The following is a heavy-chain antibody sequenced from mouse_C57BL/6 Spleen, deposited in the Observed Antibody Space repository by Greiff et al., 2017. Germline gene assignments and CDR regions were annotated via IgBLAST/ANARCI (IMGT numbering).Heavy chain of an antibody. J-gene: IGHJ3*01. CDR3: ASDGYYGRGFAY. CDR1: GFTFSDYG. CDR2: ISSGSSTI. Sequence: EVKLMESGGGLVKPGGSLKLSCAASGFTFSDYGMHWVRQAPEKGLEWVAYISSGSSTIYYADTVKGRFTISRDNAKNTLFLQMTSLRSEDTAMYYCASDGYYGRGFAYWGQGTLVTVSA. V-gene: IGHV5-17*01. D-gene: IGHD2-3*01.